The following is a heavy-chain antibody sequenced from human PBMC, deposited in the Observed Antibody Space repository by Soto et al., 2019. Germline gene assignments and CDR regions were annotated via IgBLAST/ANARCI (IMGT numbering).Heavy chain of an antibody. D-gene: IGHD6-6*01. J-gene: IGHJ4*02. Sequence: EVQLVESGGGLVKPGGSLRLSCAASGFPFSSYSMNWVRQAPGKGLEWVSSITSSSSYIYYADSVKGRFTISRDNAKNSLYLQMNSLRAEDTAVYYCAREVGGSSYRQSDFDYWGQGPLVTVSS. CDR3: AREVGGSSYRQSDFDY. V-gene: IGHV3-21*01. CDR1: GFPFSSYS. CDR2: ITSSSSYI.